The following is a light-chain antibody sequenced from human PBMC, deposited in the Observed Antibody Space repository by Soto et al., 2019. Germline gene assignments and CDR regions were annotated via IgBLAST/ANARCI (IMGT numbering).Light chain of an antibody. CDR3: QQRCNWPPVT. CDR2: DAS. J-gene: IGKJ4*01. CDR1: QGVSSS. V-gene: IGKV3-11*01. Sequence: EIVLTQSPATLSLSPGERATLSCRASQGVSSSLAWYQQKPGQAPRLLIYDASNRATGIPARFSGSGSGTDFTLTISSLEPEDFAVYYCQQRCNWPPVTFGGGTKVEIK.